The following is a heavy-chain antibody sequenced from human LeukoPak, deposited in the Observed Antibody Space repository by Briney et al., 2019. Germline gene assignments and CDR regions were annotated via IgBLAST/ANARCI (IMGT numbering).Heavy chain of an antibody. CDR2: ISYDGSNK. CDR1: GFTFSSYS. Sequence: PGGSLRLSCAASGFTFSSYSMNWVREAPGKGLEWVAVISYDGSNKYYADSVKGRFTISRDNSKNTLYLQMNSLRAEDTAVYYCARASSRYCSSTSCYGCDYWGQGTLVTVSS. CDR3: ARASSRYCSSTSCYGCDY. D-gene: IGHD2-2*01. J-gene: IGHJ4*02. V-gene: IGHV3-30*03.